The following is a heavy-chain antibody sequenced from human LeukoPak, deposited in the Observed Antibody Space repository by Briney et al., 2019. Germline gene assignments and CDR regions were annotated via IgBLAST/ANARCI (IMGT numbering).Heavy chain of an antibody. V-gene: IGHV4-34*01. CDR2: INHSGST. Sequence: SETLSLTXAVSGGSFSGFYWSWICQPPGKGLEWIGEINHSGSTNYNPSLKSRVTISVDTSENQFSLKLSSVTAADTAVYYCARGMGAWYAEYFLHWGQGTLVTVSS. J-gene: IGHJ1*01. CDR1: GGSFSGFY. D-gene: IGHD6-19*01. CDR3: ARGMGAWYAEYFLH.